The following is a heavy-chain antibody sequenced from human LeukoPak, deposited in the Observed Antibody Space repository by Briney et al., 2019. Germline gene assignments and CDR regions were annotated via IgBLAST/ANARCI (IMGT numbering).Heavy chain of an antibody. CDR3: ARSLDGSGSYLNWFDP. Sequence: SETLSLTCTVSGGSISSYYWSWVRQPAGKGLEWIGRIYASGNTNYNPSLKGRVTISVDTSKNQFSLKLSSVTAADTAVYYCARSLDGSGSYLNWFDPWGQGTLVTVSS. J-gene: IGHJ5*02. D-gene: IGHD3-10*01. CDR1: GGSISSYY. CDR2: IYASGNT. V-gene: IGHV4-4*07.